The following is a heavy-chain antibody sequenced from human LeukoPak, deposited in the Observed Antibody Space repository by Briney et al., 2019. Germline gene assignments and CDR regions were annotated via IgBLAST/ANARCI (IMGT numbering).Heavy chain of an antibody. J-gene: IGHJ4*02. CDR1: GFAFSDFA. Sequence: GGSLRLSCAASGFAFSDFAMSWVRQAPGKRLEWVSAVTNSGNTTYYADSVKGRLTISKDNSKSTLHLQLNSLRAEDTAIYFCARHRNFGANFAIDYWGQGTLVTVSS. D-gene: IGHD4/OR15-4a*01. CDR2: VTNSGNTT. CDR3: ARHRNFGANFAIDY. V-gene: IGHV3-23*01.